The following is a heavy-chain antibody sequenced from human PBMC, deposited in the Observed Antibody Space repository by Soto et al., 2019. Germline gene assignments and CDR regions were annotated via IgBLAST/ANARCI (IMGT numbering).Heavy chain of an antibody. V-gene: IGHV5-10-1*01. CDR1: GYSFTSYW. J-gene: IGHJ6*02. D-gene: IGHD6-13*01. CDR3: ARETGLYSSSWYNYFYGMDV. Sequence: GESLKISCKGSGYSFTSYWISWVRQMPGKGLEWMGRIDPSDSYTNYSPSFQGHVTISADKSISTAYLQWSSLKASDTAMYYCARETGLYSSSWYNYFYGMDVWGQGTTVTASS. CDR2: IDPSDSYT.